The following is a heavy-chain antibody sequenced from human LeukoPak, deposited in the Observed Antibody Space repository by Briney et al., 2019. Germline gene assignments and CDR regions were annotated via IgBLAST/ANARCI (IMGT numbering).Heavy chain of an antibody. D-gene: IGHD3-22*01. CDR1: GGSFSGYY. J-gene: IGHJ5*02. CDR3: AIRNEYYYDSSGYYDWFDP. CDR2: INHSGST. Sequence: SETLSLTCAVYGGSFSGYYWSWIRQPPGKGLEWIGEINHSGSTNYNPSLKSRVTISVDTSKNQFSLKLSSVTAADTAVYYCAIRNEYYYDSSGYYDWFDPWGQGTLVTVSS. V-gene: IGHV4-34*01.